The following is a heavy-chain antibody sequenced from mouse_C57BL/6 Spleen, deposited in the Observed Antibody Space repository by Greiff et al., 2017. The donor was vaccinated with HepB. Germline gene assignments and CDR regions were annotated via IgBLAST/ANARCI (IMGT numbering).Heavy chain of an antibody. CDR2: ISDGGSYT. CDR1: GFTFSSYA. J-gene: IGHJ4*01. Sequence: EVMLVESGGGLVKPGGSLKLSCAASGFTFSSYAMSWVRQTPEKRLEWVATISDGGSYTYYPDNVKGRFTISRDNAKNNLYLQMSHLKSEDTAMYYCARAYDGYYDYAMDYWGQGTSVTVSS. CDR3: ARAYDGYYDYAMDY. V-gene: IGHV5-4*03. D-gene: IGHD2-3*01.